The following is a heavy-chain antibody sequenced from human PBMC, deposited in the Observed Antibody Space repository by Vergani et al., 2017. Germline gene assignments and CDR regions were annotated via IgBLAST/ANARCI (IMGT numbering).Heavy chain of an antibody. CDR1: GGSMSGYY. D-gene: IGHD3-10*01. V-gene: IGHV4-59*12. Sequence: QVRLQESGPGLVKPSETLSLTCRVPGGSMSGYYWSWIRQPPGKELEWIGYMYHSGSTNYNPSLDTRVTISGDTSNNQFSLKLNSVTAADTAVYYFGRGADFYGLGSRLLHLLGQGILVTVSS. J-gene: IGHJ5*02. CDR3: GRGADFYGLGSRLLHL. CDR2: MYHSGST.